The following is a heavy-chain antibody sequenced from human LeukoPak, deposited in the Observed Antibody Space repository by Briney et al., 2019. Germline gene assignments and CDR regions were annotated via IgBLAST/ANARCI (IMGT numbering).Heavy chain of an antibody. J-gene: IGHJ4*02. Sequence: PGGSLRLSCAASGVPFSSYVMSWVRQAPGEGLEWVSYINHNGETIYYPAFVKGRFTISRDNAKNSLYLQMNSLRDEATAVYYCARDNDWAFDYWGQGTLVTVSS. CDR3: ARDNDWAFDY. CDR2: INHNGETI. V-gene: IGHV3-48*02. D-gene: IGHD3-9*01. CDR1: GVPFSSYV.